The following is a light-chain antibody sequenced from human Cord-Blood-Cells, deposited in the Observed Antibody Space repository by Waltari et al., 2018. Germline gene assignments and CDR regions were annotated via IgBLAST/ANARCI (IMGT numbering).Light chain of an antibody. J-gene: IGKJ2*01. CDR3: QQYNNWPYT. CDR1: QSVSSN. V-gene: IGKV3-15*01. Sequence: EIVMTQSPATLSVSPGERATLSCRASQSVSSNLAWYQQKPGQARRLLIYGASARATGIPARFSGSGSGPEFTLTISSLQSEDFAVYYCQQYNNWPYTFGQGTKLEI. CDR2: GAS.